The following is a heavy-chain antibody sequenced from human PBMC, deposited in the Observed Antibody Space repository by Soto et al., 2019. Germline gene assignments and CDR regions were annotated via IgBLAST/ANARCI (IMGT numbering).Heavy chain of an antibody. Sequence: SETLSLTCTVSGGSISSDYCSWIRQPPGKGLEWSGYIYYSGSTNYHPSLKSRVTISADTSKNQFSLKLSSVTAVDTAVYYCARRSPTYFDYWGQGTLVTVSS. J-gene: IGHJ4*02. CDR2: IYYSGST. CDR3: ARRSPTYFDY. CDR1: GGSISSDY. V-gene: IGHV4-59*01.